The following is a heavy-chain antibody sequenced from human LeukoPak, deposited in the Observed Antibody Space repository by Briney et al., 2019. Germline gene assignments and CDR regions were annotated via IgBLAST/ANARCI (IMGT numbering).Heavy chain of an antibody. V-gene: IGHV3-53*01. Sequence: AGGSLRLSCAASGFTVTDNYMSWVRQAPGKGLEWVSIIYSDGRTYYADSVKGRFTISRDDYKNTLYLQMNSLRAEDTAVYYCARTYCDSTSCSYSPNWFDPWGQGTLVTVSS. J-gene: IGHJ5*02. CDR1: GFTVTDNY. D-gene: IGHD2-2*01. CDR2: IYSDGRT. CDR3: ARTYCDSTSCSYSPNWFDP.